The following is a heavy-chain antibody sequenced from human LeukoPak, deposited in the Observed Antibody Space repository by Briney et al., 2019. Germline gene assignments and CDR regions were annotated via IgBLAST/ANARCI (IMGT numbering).Heavy chain of an antibody. CDR2: ISRGSNTI. V-gene: IGHV3-48*01. CDR3: ARGDPHAAL. J-gene: IGHJ4*02. CDR1: GFTFSGYN. Sequence: GRSLRLSCAASGFTFSGYNVNWVGQAPGKGLEWVAYISRGSNTIYYADSVKARFTISRDNAKNSLYLQMNCLRAEDTGVYYCARGDPHAALWGQGTLVTVSS.